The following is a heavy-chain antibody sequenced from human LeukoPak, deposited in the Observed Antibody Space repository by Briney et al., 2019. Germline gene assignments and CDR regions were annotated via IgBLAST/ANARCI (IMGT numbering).Heavy chain of an antibody. J-gene: IGHJ6*02. CDR3: ARDYYYYAMDV. Sequence: RTGGSLRLSCAASGFAVSSNYMNWVRQAPGKGLEWVSIIYSGGSTYYADSVKGRFTISRDHSKNTLYLQMNSLRAEDTAVYYCARDYYYYAMDVWGQGTTVTVSS. CDR1: GFAVSSNY. V-gene: IGHV3-53*01. CDR2: IYSGGST.